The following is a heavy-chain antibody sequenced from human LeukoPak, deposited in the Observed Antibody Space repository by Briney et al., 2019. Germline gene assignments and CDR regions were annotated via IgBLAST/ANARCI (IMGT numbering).Heavy chain of an antibody. Sequence: GGSLRLSCAASGFTFSSYGMHWVRQAPSKGLEWVAVIWYDGSNKYYADSVKGRFTISRDNSKNTLYLQMNSLRAEDTAVYYCARDDCDDSSGYFCSFDYWGQGTLVTVSS. CDR1: GFTFSSYG. CDR2: IWYDGSNK. V-gene: IGHV3-33*01. CDR3: ARDDCDDSSGYFCSFDY. D-gene: IGHD3-22*01. J-gene: IGHJ4*02.